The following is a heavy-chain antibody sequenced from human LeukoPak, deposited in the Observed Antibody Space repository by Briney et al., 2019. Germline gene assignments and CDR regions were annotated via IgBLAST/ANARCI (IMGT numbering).Heavy chain of an antibody. Sequence: PGGSLRVSCAASGFTFSSYWMSWVRQAPGKGLEWVANINQDGSEKYYVDSVKGRFTISRDNAKNSLYLQMNSLRAEGTAVYYCARSNTPPGGWFGEYYYFDYWGQGTLVTVSS. V-gene: IGHV3-7*01. CDR3: ARSNTPPGGWFGEYYYFDY. D-gene: IGHD3-10*01. CDR2: INQDGSEK. J-gene: IGHJ4*02. CDR1: GFTFSSYW.